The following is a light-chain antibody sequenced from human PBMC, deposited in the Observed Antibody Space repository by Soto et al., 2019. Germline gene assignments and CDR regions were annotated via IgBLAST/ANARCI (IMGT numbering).Light chain of an antibody. V-gene: IGKV3-15*01. J-gene: IGKJ3*01. CDR3: QQSDHSPFT. Sequence: EIVMTQSPATLSVSPGERATLSCRASQSISSNLAWYQQKPGQAPRLLIYGASTRATGIPARFSGSGSGTEFTLTISRLEPEDFAVYYCQQSDHSPFTFGPGTKVDIK. CDR1: QSISSN. CDR2: GAS.